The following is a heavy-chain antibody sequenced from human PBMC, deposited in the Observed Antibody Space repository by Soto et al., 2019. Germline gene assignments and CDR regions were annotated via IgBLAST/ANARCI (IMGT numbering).Heavy chain of an antibody. CDR3: AKDLGYCSGGSCYVFDY. Sequence: EVQLVESGGGLVQPGRSLRLSCAASGFTFDDYAMHWVRQAPGKGLEWVSGISWNSGSIDYADSVKGRFTISRDNAKNSLYRQINSLRADDTALYYCAKDLGYCSGGSCYVFDYWGQGTLVTVSS. D-gene: IGHD2-15*01. CDR1: GFTFDDYA. CDR2: ISWNSGSI. V-gene: IGHV3-9*01. J-gene: IGHJ4*02.